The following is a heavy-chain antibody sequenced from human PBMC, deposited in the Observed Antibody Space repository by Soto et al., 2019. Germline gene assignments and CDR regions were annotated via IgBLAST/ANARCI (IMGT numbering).Heavy chain of an antibody. CDR3: ARASSSSWYGNWFDP. V-gene: IGHV4-30-2*01. CDR1: GGSISSGGYS. D-gene: IGHD6-13*01. Sequence: QLQLQESGSGLVKPSQTLSLTCAVSGGSISSGGYSWSWIRQPPGKGLEWIGYIYHSGSTYYNPSLKSRVTISVDRSKNQFSLKLSSVTAADTAVYYCARASSSSWYGNWFDPWGQGTLITVSS. J-gene: IGHJ5*02. CDR2: IYHSGST.